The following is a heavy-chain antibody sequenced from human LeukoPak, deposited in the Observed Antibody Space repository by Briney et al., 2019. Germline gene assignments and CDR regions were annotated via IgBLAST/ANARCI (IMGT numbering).Heavy chain of an antibody. D-gene: IGHD1-14*01. CDR2: IFYVGST. CDR3: ARIITGAVALDY. CDR1: GGSISGHY. Sequence: PSETLSLTCTVSGGSISGHYWSWIRQPPGKGLEYIGYIFYVGSTKYNPSLRSRVTISVDTSKHQFSLKMSPVTAADTAIYYCARIITGAVALDYWGQGVLVTVSS. J-gene: IGHJ4*02. V-gene: IGHV4-59*08.